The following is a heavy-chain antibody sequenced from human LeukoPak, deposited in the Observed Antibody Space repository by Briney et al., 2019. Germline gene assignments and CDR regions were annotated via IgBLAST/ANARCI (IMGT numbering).Heavy chain of an antibody. D-gene: IGHD3-3*01. Sequence: PGGSLRLSCAASGFTFSSYWMSWVRQAPGKGLEWVANIKQDGSEKYYVDSVKGRFTISRDNAKNSLYLQMNSLRAEDTAVYYCARYYDFWSGYYTTLSYWGQGTLVTVSS. CDR1: GFTFSSYW. CDR2: IKQDGSEK. CDR3: ARYYDFWSGYYTTLSY. V-gene: IGHV3-7*01. J-gene: IGHJ4*02.